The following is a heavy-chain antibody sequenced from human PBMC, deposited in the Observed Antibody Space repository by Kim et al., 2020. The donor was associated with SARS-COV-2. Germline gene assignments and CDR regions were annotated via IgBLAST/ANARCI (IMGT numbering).Heavy chain of an antibody. J-gene: IGHJ6*02. D-gene: IGHD3-16*01. V-gene: IGHV3-21*01. CDR2: IGGGSSAV. CDR3: ARDREFSYGMDV. Sequence: GGSLRLSCLTSGFTFSRFGMNWVRQAPGKGLEWVSSIGGGSSAVYYADSVRGRFTISRDSAERTLFLQMDGLRVEDTAVYYCARDREFSYGMDVWGQGATLTASS. CDR1: GFTFSRFG.